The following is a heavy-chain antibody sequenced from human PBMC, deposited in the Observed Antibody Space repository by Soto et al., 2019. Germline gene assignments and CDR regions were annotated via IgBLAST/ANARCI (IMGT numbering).Heavy chain of an antibody. J-gene: IGHJ4*02. CDR3: ARGGALSTSWYWGDGLDS. D-gene: IGHD6-13*01. CDR1: GYSFSSHA. CDR2: IIPVFGTP. Sequence: ASVKVSCKASGYSFSSHAITWVRQAPGQGLEWMGGIIPVFGTPSYAQKFQGRVTISADKSTNTSYLELRSLRSEDTAVYYCARGGALSTSWYWGDGLDSWGQGTQVTVPS. V-gene: IGHV1-69*06.